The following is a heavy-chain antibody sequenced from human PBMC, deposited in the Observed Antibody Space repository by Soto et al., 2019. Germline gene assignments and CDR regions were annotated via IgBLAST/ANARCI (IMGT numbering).Heavy chain of an antibody. D-gene: IGHD6-6*01. CDR1: GFTFSSYG. CDR2: IWYDGSNK. CDR3: VRGAARPPIYYYGMDV. V-gene: IGHV3-33*01. J-gene: IGHJ6*02. Sequence: GGSLRLSCAASGFTFSSYGMHWVRQAPGKGLEWVAVIWYDGSNKYYADSVKGRFTISRDNSKNTLYLQMNSLRAEDTAVYYCVRGAARPPIYYYGMDVWGQGTTVTVSS.